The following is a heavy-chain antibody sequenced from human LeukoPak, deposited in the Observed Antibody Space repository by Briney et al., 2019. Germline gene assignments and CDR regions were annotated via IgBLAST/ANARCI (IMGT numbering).Heavy chain of an antibody. V-gene: IGHV4-4*07. CDR1: GGSISSYY. J-gene: IGHJ3*02. Sequence: SETLSLTCTVSGGSISSYYWSWIRQPGGKGLEWIGRIYTSGSPNYNPSLKSRVPMSVDTSQNQFSLKLSSVTAADTAVYYCARQYYYDSSGYSKSDAFDIWGQGTMVTVSS. CDR2: IYTSGSP. D-gene: IGHD3-22*01. CDR3: ARQYYYDSSGYSKSDAFDI.